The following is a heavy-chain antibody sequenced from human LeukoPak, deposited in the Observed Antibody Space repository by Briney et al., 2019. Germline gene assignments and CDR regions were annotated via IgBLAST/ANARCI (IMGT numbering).Heavy chain of an antibody. CDR2: IKQDGSEK. J-gene: IGHJ5*02. Sequence: PGGSLRLSCVVSGFTFSNAWMSWVRQAPGKGLEWVANIKQDGSEKYYVDSVKGRFTISRDNAKNSLYLQMNSLRAEDTAVYYCARDPDSDFWSGYLGSWFDPWGQGTLVTVSS. CDR3: ARDPDSDFWSGYLGSWFDP. D-gene: IGHD3-3*01. CDR1: GFTFSNAW. V-gene: IGHV3-7*01.